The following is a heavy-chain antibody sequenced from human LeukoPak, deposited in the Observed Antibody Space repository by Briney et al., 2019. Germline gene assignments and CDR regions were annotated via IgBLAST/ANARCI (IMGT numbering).Heavy chain of an antibody. CDR3: AKDGYGSGGWWFDR. Sequence: GGSLRLSCTASGFSFSTFGMNWVRQAPGKGLEWISSFRGDGVSTYYAESVRGRFTISRDKSEKTLYLQMNSLRAEDSAVYYCAKDGYGSGGWWFDRWGRGTLVTVSS. V-gene: IGHV3-23*01. CDR1: GFSFSTFG. D-gene: IGHD3-10*01. CDR2: FRGDGVST. J-gene: IGHJ5*02.